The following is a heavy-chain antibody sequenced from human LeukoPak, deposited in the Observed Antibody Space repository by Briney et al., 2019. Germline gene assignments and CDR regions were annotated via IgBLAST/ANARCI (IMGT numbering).Heavy chain of an antibody. CDR2: IHRDGRTA. V-gene: IGHV3-43*02. D-gene: IGHD1-26*01. J-gene: IGHJ4*02. CDR3: AKTRRSGTEYGDFDH. CDR1: GFNFADFD. Sequence: GGSLRLSRAASGFNFADFDMHWVRQTPGKGLEWVSLIHRDGRTAYYADSVKGRFTISRDNSRTSLYLQMNGLRTEDTALYHCAKTRRSGTEYGDFDHWGQGTQVTVSS.